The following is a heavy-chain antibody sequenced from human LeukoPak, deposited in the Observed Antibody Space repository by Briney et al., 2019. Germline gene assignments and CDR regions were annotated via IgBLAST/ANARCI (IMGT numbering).Heavy chain of an antibody. CDR2: INHSGST. D-gene: IGHD3-22*01. J-gene: IGHJ3*02. CDR1: GGSFSDYY. V-gene: IGHV4-34*01. CDR3: AGRRYYDSSGYFLAFPLHTFDI. Sequence: SETLSLTCAVYGGSFSDYYWSWIRQPPGKGLEWIGEINHSGSTNYNPSLKSRVTISGDTSKNQFTLKLSSVTAADTAVYYCAGRRYYDSSGYFLAFPLHTFDIWGQGTMVTVSS.